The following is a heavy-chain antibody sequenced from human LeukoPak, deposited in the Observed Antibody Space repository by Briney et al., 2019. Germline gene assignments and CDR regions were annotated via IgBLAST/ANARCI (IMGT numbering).Heavy chain of an antibody. V-gene: IGHV6-1*01. Sequence: SQTLSLTCAISVDSVSNDTAAWSWIRQSPSRGLEWLGRTYYRSKWYYDYAISVKSRMTIDLETSKNRFSLHLNSVTPDDTAVYYCARLRRYIKQATSGMDVWGQGTTVTVSS. CDR3: ARLRRYIKQATSGMDV. CDR2: TYYRSKWYY. CDR1: VDSVSNDTAA. D-gene: IGHD5-18*01. J-gene: IGHJ6*02.